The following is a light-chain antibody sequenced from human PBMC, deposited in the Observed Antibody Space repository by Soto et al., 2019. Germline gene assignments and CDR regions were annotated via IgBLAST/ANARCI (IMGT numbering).Light chain of an antibody. CDR2: DAS. J-gene: IGKJ3*01. CDR1: QSVSTF. CDR3: QQRGNWPPGIT. V-gene: IGKV3-11*01. Sequence: EIVLTQSPATLSLSPGERATLSCRASQSVSTFLAWYQQRPGQAPRLLIYDASNRPTGIPARFSGSGSGTAFTLTISSLEPEDFAVYYCQQRGNWPPGITFGPGTKVDVK.